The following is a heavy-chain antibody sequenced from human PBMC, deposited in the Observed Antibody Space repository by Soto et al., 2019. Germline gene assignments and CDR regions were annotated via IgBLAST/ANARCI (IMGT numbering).Heavy chain of an antibody. J-gene: IGHJ6*02. CDR3: ARRYCASDNCPLFYYFVDL. Sequence: VQLVPSGAEVKKTGSSVKVSCKASGGTFNKFAFSWVRQAPGQGFEWMGGIIPVFRSANYAQRFRGRITITADEYTSTVYLYLNDLGSDDTAVYYCARRYCASDNCPLFYYFVDLWGLGTTVTVSS. V-gene: IGHV1-69*01. D-gene: IGHD2-21*02. CDR2: IIPVFRSA. CDR1: GGTFNKFA.